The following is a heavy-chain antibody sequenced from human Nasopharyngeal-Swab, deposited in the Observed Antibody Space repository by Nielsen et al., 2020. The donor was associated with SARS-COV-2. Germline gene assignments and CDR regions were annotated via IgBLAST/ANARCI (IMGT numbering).Heavy chain of an antibody. V-gene: IGHV3-48*04. Sequence: GESLKISCAASGFTFSSYSMNWVRQAPGKGLEWVSYISSSSSTIYYADSVKGRFTISRDNAKNSLCLQMNSLRAEDTAVYYCARWSGYYYYYGVDVWGQGTTVTVSS. D-gene: IGHD3-3*01. CDR3: ARWSGYYYYYGVDV. CDR2: ISSSSSTI. CDR1: GFTFSSYS. J-gene: IGHJ6*02.